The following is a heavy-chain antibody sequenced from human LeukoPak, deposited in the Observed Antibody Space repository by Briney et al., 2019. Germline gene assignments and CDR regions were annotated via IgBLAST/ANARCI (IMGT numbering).Heavy chain of an antibody. CDR2: IFHSGST. Sequence: ASETLSLTCTVSGGSISSSSYYWGWIRQPPGKGLEWIGSIFHSGSTYYNPSLKSRVTISVDTSKNQFSLKLSSVTAADTAVYYCARERTTNWFDPWGQGTLVTVSS. V-gene: IGHV4-39*07. CDR3: ARERTTNWFDP. D-gene: IGHD2/OR15-2a*01. J-gene: IGHJ5*02. CDR1: GGSISSSSYY.